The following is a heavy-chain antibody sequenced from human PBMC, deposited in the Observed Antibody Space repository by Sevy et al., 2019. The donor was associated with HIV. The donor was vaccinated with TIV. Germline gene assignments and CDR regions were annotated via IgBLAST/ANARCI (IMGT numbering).Heavy chain of an antibody. CDR3: ARSMSWYASFDY. V-gene: IGHV1-69*13. CDR1: GRTFSSYA. J-gene: IGHJ4*02. D-gene: IGHD6-13*01. CDR2: IIPMFATA. Sequence: ASVKVSCKASGRTFSSYAFSWVRQAPGRGLEWMGGIIPMFATANYVQKFQGRVTITADESTSTAYMELSSLRSEDTAIYYCARSMSWYASFDYWGQGTLVTVSS.